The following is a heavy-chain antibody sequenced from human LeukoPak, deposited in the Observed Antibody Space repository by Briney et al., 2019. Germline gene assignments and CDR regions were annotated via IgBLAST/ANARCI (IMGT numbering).Heavy chain of an antibody. J-gene: IGHJ4*02. CDR2: ISGNGVGT. D-gene: IGHD6-6*01. V-gene: IGHV3-23*01. CDR1: GLAFRSYG. CDR3: AKELEYSSPPGIDY. Sequence: GGSLRLSCAASGLAFRSYGMSWVRQAPGKGLEWVSAISGNGVGTYYADSVKGRFTISRDNSKNTLYLQMNNLRAEDTAVYYCAKELEYSSPPGIDYWGQGTLVTVSS.